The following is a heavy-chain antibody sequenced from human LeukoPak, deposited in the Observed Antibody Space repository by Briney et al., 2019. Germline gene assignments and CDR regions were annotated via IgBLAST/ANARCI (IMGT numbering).Heavy chain of an antibody. CDR3: TRETGWGPGY. Sequence: GGSLRLSCAASGFTLGGYKMHWIRQAPGKGLAWVARINTDGSSIAYADSVKGRFTISRDNAKNTLYLQMDSLRDEDTAVYYCTRETGWGPGYWGQGTLVTVSP. V-gene: IGHV3-74*01. CDR2: INTDGSSI. D-gene: IGHD6-19*01. J-gene: IGHJ4*02. CDR1: GFTLGGYK.